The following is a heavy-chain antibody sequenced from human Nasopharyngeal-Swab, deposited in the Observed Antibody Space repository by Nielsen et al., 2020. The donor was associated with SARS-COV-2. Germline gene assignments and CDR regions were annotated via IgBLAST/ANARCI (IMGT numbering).Heavy chain of an antibody. D-gene: IGHD5-18*01. Sequence: SVKVSCKASGGTFSSYAISWVRQAPGQGLEWMGGIIPIFGTANYAQKFQGRVMITADESTSTAYMELSSLRSEDTAVYYCARAEGDARKYSYRPVFYYYYMDVWGKGTTVTVSS. CDR3: ARAEGDARKYSYRPVFYYYYMDV. J-gene: IGHJ6*03. CDR1: GGTFSSYA. CDR2: IIPIFGTA. V-gene: IGHV1-69*13.